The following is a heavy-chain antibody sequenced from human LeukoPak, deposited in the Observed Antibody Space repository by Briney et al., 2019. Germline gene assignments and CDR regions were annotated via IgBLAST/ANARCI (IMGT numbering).Heavy chain of an antibody. Sequence: GASVKVSCKASGYTFTSYYMHWVRQAPGEGLEWMGIINPSGGSTSYAQKFQGRVTMTRDMSTSTVYMELSSLSSEDTAVYYCARVAAEVVGVPGAIGFGWLRRDYYYMDVWGKGTTVIVSS. J-gene: IGHJ6*03. D-gene: IGHD2-2*02. V-gene: IGHV1-46*01. CDR3: ARVAAEVVGVPGAIGFGWLRRDYYYMDV. CDR2: INPSGGST. CDR1: GYTFTSYY.